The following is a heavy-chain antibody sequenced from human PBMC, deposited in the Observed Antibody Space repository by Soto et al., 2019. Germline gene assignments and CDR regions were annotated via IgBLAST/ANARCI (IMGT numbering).Heavy chain of an antibody. Sequence: QVQLVQSGAQVKKPGASVKVSCKASGYTFDNYALHWVSQAPGRRLEWMGWIHAGNGYTKYSQCFQGRATITRDTSASTVHMDLSNLRPEDTAGYYCARVQYSGYYFNLAFDIWGQETMVTGSS. CDR1: GYTFDNYA. J-gene: IGHJ3*02. D-gene: IGHD5-12*01. CDR2: IHAGNGYT. V-gene: IGHV1-3*01. CDR3: ARVQYSGYYFNLAFDI.